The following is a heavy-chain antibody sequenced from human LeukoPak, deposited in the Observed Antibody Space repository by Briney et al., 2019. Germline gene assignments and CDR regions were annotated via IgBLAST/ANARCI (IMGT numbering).Heavy chain of an antibody. CDR3: ARDLSQYDSSGYCLGC. CDR1: SGSISSYY. V-gene: IGHV4-59*01. D-gene: IGHD3-22*01. Sequence: SETLSLTCTVSSGSISSYYWSWIRQPPGKGLEWIGYIYYSGSTNYNPSLKSRVTISVDTSNNQFSLKLSSVTAADTAVYYCARDLSQYDSSGYCLGCWGQGTLVTVSS. CDR2: IYYSGST. J-gene: IGHJ4*02.